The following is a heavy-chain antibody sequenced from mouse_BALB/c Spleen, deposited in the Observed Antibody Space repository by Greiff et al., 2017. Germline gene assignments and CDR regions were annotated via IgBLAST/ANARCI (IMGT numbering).Heavy chain of an antibody. J-gene: IGHJ2*01. Sequence: VKLQESGPELVKPGASVKISCKASGYSFTSYYIHWVKQRPGQGLEWIGWIFPGSGNTKYNEKFKGKATLTADTSSSTAYMQLSSLTSEDSAVYFCAREDYYGRGGYFDYWGQGTTLTVSS. CDR2: IFPGSGNT. CDR1: GYSFTSYY. D-gene: IGHD1-1*01. V-gene: IGHV1-66*01. CDR3: AREDYYGRGGYFDY.